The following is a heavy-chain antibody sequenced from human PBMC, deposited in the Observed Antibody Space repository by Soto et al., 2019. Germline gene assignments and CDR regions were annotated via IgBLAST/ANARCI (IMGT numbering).Heavy chain of an antibody. CDR3: ARVLRGVVNWFDP. CDR2: IATYSSNK. D-gene: IGHD3-10*01. J-gene: IGHJ5*02. V-gene: IGHV1-18*01. CDR1: GDTFTNFG. Sequence: GASVRVSCKTSGDTFTNFGLSWVRQAPGQGLEWMGWIATYSSNKNYAQKFQGRLTLTTDTSTSTGYMELKSLEYDDTAVYYCARVLRGVVNWFDPWGQGTLVTVSS.